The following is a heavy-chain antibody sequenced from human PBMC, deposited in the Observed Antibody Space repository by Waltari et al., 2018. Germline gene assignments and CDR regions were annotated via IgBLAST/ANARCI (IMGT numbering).Heavy chain of an antibody. Sequence: EVQLVESGGGLVKPGGSLRLSCAASGFTFSSYNMNWVRQAPGKGLDWVSSISSSSSYTHYADSVKGRFTISRDNAKNSLYLQMNSLRAEDTAVYYCATGGWGFYLDYWGQGTLVTVSS. D-gene: IGHD7-27*01. J-gene: IGHJ4*02. CDR3: ATGGWGFYLDY. V-gene: IGHV3-21*01. CDR2: ISSSSSYT. CDR1: GFTFSSYN.